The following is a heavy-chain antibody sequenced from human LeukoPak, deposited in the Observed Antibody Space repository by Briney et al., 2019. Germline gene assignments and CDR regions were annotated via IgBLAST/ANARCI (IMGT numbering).Heavy chain of an antibody. Sequence: GRSLRLSCAASGFTFDDYAMHWVRQAPGKGLEWVSGISWNSGSIGYADSVKGRFTISRDNAKNSLYLQMNSLRAEDTAFYYCAKGSPYGSGSYAGDYWGQGTLVTVSS. J-gene: IGHJ4*02. CDR3: AKGSPYGSGSYAGDY. CDR2: ISWNSGSI. V-gene: IGHV3-9*01. CDR1: GFTFDDYA. D-gene: IGHD3-10*01.